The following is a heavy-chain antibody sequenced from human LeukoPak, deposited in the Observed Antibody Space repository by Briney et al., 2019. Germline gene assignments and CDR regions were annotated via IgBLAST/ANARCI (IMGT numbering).Heavy chain of an antibody. V-gene: IGHV5-51*01. CDR1: GYSFSTYW. D-gene: IGHD6-19*01. Sequence: GESLEISCQGFGYSFSTYWIAWVRQMPGKGLEWMGVIYPGNSDTRYGPSFQGHVTISADKSITTAYLQWSSLKASDTAKYYCARLGGYSSGWYVQYWGQGTLVTASS. CDR3: ARLGGYSSGWYVQY. CDR2: IYPGNSDT. J-gene: IGHJ4*02.